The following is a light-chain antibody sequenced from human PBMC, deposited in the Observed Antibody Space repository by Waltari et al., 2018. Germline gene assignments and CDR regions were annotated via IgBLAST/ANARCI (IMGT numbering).Light chain of an antibody. V-gene: IGKV3-20*01. J-gene: IGKJ4*01. CDR1: QTFSSSY. CDR3: QHYGTSPPLT. CDR2: GAS. Sequence: EIVLTQSPGTLSLSPGDRATLSCRASQTFSSSYLAWYQQTPGQAPRLLIYGASTRAAGCPVRFSGSGSGTNFTLTISRLEPEDFAVYYCQHYGTSPPLTFGGGTKVEIK.